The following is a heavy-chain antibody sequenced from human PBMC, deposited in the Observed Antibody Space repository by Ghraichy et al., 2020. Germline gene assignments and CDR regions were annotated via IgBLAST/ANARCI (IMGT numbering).Heavy chain of an antibody. V-gene: IGHV3-23*01. CDR2: ISGSGGTT. J-gene: IGHJ4*02. CDR3: AKDVTSLYSGSYN. CDR1: GFTFSSFA. D-gene: IGHD1-26*01. Sequence: LSLTCAASGFTFSSFAMTWVRQAPGKGLEWVSAISGSGGTTYYADSVKGRFTISRDNSKNTLYLQMNSLRAEDTAVYYCAKDVTSLYSGSYNWGQGTLVTVSS.